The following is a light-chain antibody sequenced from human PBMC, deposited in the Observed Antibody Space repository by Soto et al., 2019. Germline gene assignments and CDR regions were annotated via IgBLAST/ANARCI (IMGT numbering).Light chain of an antibody. CDR3: QRYGSSPLYT. CDR2: GAS. J-gene: IGKJ2*01. CDR1: QSVEDNY. Sequence: EMGLTQSPGTLSLSPGERATLSRRASQSVEDNYLAWYQQKPGQAPRVLIYGASTRATGIPDRFSGSGSGTAFTFTISRLEPEDFAVYYCQRYGSSPLYTFGRGTKLEIK. V-gene: IGKV3-20*01.